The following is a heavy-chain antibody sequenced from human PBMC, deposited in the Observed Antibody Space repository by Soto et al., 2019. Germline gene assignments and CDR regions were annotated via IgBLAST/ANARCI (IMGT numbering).Heavy chain of an antibody. CDR2: ISYDGSNK. CDR3: AKEISWDYYFGY. V-gene: IGHV3-30-3*02. Sequence: PGGSLRLSCAASGFTFSSYAMHWVRQAPGKGLEWVAVISYDGSNKYYADSVKGRFTISRDNSKNTLYLQMNSLRAEDTAVYYCAKEISWDYYFGYWGQGALVTVSS. J-gene: IGHJ4*02. CDR1: GFTFSSYA. D-gene: IGHD1-26*01.